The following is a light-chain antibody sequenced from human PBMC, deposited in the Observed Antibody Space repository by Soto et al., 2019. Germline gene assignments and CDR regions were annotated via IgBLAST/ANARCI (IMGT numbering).Light chain of an antibody. CDR3: QHSYSSPT. V-gene: IGKV1-39*01. CDR2: ATS. J-gene: IGKJ2*01. Sequence: DIQVTQSPSSLSASVGDRVTITCRASQNIFTYLNWYQQRPGKAPNLLIYATSNLQSGVLSRFSGSGSGTDFTLTISSLQPEDFATYYCQHSYSSPTFGQGTKVEIK. CDR1: QNIFTY.